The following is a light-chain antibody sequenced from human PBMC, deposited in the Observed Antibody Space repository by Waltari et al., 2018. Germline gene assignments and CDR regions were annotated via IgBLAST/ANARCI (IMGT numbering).Light chain of an antibody. CDR2: RAS. CDR3: QYYFLYSRG. Sequence: DIQMTQSPSTLSASVGDRVTITCRASESIDDWMAWYQQEPGKAPKLLIYRASTLQSGVPSRFSGSGSGTEFTLTITSLQPGDFGSYYCQYYFLYSRGFGQGTKVEIK. V-gene: IGKV1-5*03. CDR1: ESIDDW. J-gene: IGKJ2*03.